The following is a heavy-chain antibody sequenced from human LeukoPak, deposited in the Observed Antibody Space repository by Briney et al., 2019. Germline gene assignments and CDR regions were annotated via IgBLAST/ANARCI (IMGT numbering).Heavy chain of an antibody. CDR1: GFTFSSRG. V-gene: IGHV3-21*01. Sequence: KPGGSLRLSCAASGFTFSSRGFNWGRQAPGQGLEWVSSIGPTGTDRYYADSVRGRFTISRDNAKNSLYLQMNSLRAEDTAVYYCARDQELFWFDPWGQGTLVTVSS. CDR2: IGPTGTDR. J-gene: IGHJ5*02. CDR3: ARDQELFWFDP. D-gene: IGHD2-15*01.